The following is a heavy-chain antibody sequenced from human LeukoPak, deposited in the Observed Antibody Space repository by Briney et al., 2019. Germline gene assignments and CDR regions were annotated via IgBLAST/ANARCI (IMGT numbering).Heavy chain of an antibody. Sequence: PGGSLRLSCAASGFMFSTYDMSWVRQAPGKGLEWLSYISRSGTFIQYADSVKGRFTISRDDAKNSLYLQMNRLRAEDTGVYHCVRDATETQMGWVYFDYWGQGTLVTVSS. J-gene: IGHJ4*02. CDR1: GFMFSTYD. CDR2: ISRSGTFI. D-gene: IGHD4-17*01. CDR3: VRDATETQMGWVYFDY. V-gene: IGHV3-48*03.